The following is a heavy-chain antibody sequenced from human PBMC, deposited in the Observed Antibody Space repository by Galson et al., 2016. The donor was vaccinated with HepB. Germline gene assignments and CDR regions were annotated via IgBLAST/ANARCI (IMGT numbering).Heavy chain of an antibody. CDR3: AKGGLRDYRDGFDP. Sequence: SLRLSCAASGFTFHDYTMHWVRQGPGKGLEWVSLINWDGSSTDYADSVKGRFTISRDSSKNSLYLQMNSLRIDDTGLYYCAKGGLRDYRDGFDPWGQGTQVTVTS. D-gene: IGHD2-21*01. J-gene: IGHJ5*02. CDR1: GFTFHDYT. CDR2: INWDGSST. V-gene: IGHV3-43*01.